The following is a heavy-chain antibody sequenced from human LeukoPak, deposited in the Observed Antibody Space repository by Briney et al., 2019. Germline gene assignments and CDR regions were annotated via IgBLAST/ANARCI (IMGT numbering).Heavy chain of an antibody. CDR1: GYTFTSYG. D-gene: IGHD3-3*01. CDR3: ARAGFWSGYFSASGYYYMDV. CDR2: ISAYNGNT. Sequence: ASVKVSCKASGYTFTSYGISWVRQAPGQGLEWMGWISAYNGNTNYAQKLQGRVTMTTDTSTSTAYMELRSLRSDDTAVYYCARAGFWSGYFSASGYYYMDVWGKETTVTVSS. J-gene: IGHJ6*03. V-gene: IGHV1-18*01.